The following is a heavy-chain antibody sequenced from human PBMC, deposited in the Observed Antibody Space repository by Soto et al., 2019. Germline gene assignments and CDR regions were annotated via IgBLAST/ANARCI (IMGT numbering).Heavy chain of an antibody. V-gene: IGHV4-34*01. Sequence: TLGLTCEGFGRSFSGYYWSWIRQPPGKGLEWIGEINHSGSTNYNPSLKSRVTISVDTSKNQFSLKPSSVTAADTAVYYCARGPAMVRYYFGYWGRGPLVTVSS. CDR1: GRSFSGYY. CDR3: ARGPAMVRYYFGY. J-gene: IGHJ4*02. CDR2: INHSGST. D-gene: IGHD5-18*01.